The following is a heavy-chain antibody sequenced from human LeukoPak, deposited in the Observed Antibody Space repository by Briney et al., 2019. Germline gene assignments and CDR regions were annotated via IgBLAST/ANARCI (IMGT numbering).Heavy chain of an antibody. J-gene: IGHJ3*02. V-gene: IGHV4-59*01. CDR3: ARVEWFGELSPFDI. CDR2: IYYSGST. D-gene: IGHD3-10*01. CDR1: GGSISGYY. Sequence: PETLSLTCTVSGGSISGYYWSWIRQPPGEGLEWIGYIYYSGSTNYNPSLKSRATISVDTSKNQFSLKLSSVTAADTAVYYCARVEWFGELSPFDIWGQGTMVTVSS.